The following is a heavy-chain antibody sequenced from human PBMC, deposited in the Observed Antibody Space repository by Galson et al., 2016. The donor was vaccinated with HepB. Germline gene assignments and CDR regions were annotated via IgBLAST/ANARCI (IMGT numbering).Heavy chain of an antibody. V-gene: IGHV6-1*01. D-gene: IGHD3-22*01. CDR2: TYYRSKWYH. J-gene: IGHJ5*02. CDR3: ARENRWFYSSGREERTLDP. CDR1: GDSVSRDSAG. Sequence: CAISGDSVSRDSAGWHWIRQSPSRGLEWLGRTYYRSKWYHDYALSLKSRIIISADTSKNQFSLQLNSVTPEDTAVYYCARENRWFYSSGREERTLDPWGQGTQVIVSS.